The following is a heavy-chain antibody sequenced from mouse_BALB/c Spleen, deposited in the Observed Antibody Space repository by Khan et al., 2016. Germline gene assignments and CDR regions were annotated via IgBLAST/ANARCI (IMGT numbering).Heavy chain of an antibody. Sequence: QVQLQQSGTELVRPGASVKLSCKASGYSFTRYWMNWVKQRPGQGLEWIGMIHPSDSESRLNQKFKDKATLTVDNSSSIAYMQLSSPTSEDSAVXYCTEAADGNHPDCAMDYWGQGTSVTVSS. D-gene: IGHD2-1*01. CDR1: GYSFTRYW. V-gene: IGHV1S82*01. CDR2: IHPSDSES. CDR3: TEAADGNHPDCAMDY. J-gene: IGHJ4*01.